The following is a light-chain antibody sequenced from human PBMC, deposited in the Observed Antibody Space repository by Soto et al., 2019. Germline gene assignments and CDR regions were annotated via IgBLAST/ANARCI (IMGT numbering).Light chain of an antibody. CDR2: KAS. Sequence: DIQMTQSPSTLSRSVGDRVTITCRASQTIGSWLAWYQKKQGQAPNLLIYKASTLESGVPSRFSGSGAGRDFTLTISSIQHDDFATYYCLQDFRYPWTFGQGTQVDIK. J-gene: IGKJ1*01. V-gene: IGKV1-5*03. CDR3: LQDFRYPWT. CDR1: QTIGSW.